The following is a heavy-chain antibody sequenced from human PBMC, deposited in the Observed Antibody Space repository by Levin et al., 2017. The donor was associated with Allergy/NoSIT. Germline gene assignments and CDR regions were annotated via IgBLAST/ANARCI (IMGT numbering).Heavy chain of an antibody. CDR3: ARTDSSSWLGQAVVGDAFDI. D-gene: IGHD6-13*01. CDR1: GFTFSSYG. CDR2: IWYDGSNK. V-gene: IGHV3-33*01. J-gene: IGHJ3*02. Sequence: GGSLRLSCAASGFTFSSYGMHWVRQAPGKGLEWVAVIWYDGSNKYYADSVKGRFTISRDNSKNTLYLQMNSLRAEDTAVYYCARTDSSSWLGQAVVGDAFDIWGQGTMVTVSS.